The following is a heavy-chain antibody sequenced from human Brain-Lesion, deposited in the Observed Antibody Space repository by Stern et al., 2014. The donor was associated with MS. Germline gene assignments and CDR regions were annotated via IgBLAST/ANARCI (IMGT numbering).Heavy chain of an antibody. J-gene: IGHJ4*02. CDR3: ARDITGSSAYFAY. D-gene: IGHD1-14*01. V-gene: IGHV3-9*01. CDR1: GFTFDDYA. CDR2: ISWTSGTI. Sequence: VQLVQSGGDLVLPGRSLRLSCAAFGFTFDDYAMHWVRQAPGKGLEWVAGISWTSGTIGYADSVKGRFTTSRDNAYSSLYLQMNSLRPEDTALYYCARDITGSSAYFAYWGQGTLVTVSS.